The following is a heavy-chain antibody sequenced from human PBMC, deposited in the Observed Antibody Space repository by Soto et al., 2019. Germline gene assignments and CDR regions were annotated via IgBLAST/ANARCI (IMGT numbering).Heavy chain of an antibody. V-gene: IGHV3-7*03. CDR3: VTGYHSDY. D-gene: IGHD5-18*01. J-gene: IGHJ4*02. CDR1: GISTSSYW. CDR2: IKKDGSEK. Sequence: GGSLRLSCAASGISTSSYWMGWVRQAPGRGLEWVASIKKDGSEKYYMDSLKGRFTISRDNALNSLYLQMNSLRAEDTAVYFCVTGYHSDYWGQGNLLT.